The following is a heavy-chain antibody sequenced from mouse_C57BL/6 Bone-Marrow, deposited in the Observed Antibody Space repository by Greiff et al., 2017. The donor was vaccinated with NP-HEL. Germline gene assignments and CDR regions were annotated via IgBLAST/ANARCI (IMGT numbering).Heavy chain of an antibody. D-gene: IGHD1-1*01. J-gene: IGHJ3*01. Sequence: DVQLQESGPGLVKPSQSLSLTCSVTGYSITSGYYWNWIRQFPGNKLEWMGYISYDGSNNYNPSLKNRISITRDTSKNQFFLKLNSVTTEDTATYYCARHYGSSYSWFAYWGQGTLVTVSA. V-gene: IGHV3-6*01. CDR3: ARHYGSSYSWFAY. CDR2: ISYDGSN. CDR1: GYSITSGYY.